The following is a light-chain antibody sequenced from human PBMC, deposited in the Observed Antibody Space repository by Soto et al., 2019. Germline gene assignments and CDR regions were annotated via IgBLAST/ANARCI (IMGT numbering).Light chain of an antibody. CDR1: QSISSW. CDR2: DAS. J-gene: IGKJ1*01. V-gene: IGKV1-5*01. CDR3: QQYNSYST. Sequence: DIQMTQSPSTLSPSVGTRVPIPFRASQSISSWLAWYQQKPGKAPKLLIYDASSLESGVPSRFSGSGSGTEFTLTISSLQPDDFATYYCQQYNSYSTFGQGTKVDIK.